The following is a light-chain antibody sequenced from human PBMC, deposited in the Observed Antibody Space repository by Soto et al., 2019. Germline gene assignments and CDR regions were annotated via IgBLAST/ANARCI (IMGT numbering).Light chain of an antibody. J-gene: IGKJ4*01. CDR1: QGIHNN. V-gene: IGKV1-27*01. CDR2: AAS. Sequence: DIQMTQSPSSLSASVGDGVTITCRASQGIHNNLAWYQQKPGEVPKLLIYAASTLQSGVPSRFSGGGSGTDFTLTVNSLQPEDVATYYCQKYDGAPLTFGGGTKVEIE. CDR3: QKYDGAPLT.